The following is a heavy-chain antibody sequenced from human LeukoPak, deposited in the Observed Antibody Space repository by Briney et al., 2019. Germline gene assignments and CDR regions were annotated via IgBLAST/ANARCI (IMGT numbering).Heavy chain of an antibody. V-gene: IGHV4-39*07. J-gene: IGHJ5*02. Sequence: SETLSLTCTVSGGSISSSSYYWGWIRQPPGKGLEWIGCSYNGGTTYYNPSLKSRVSVSVDTSKSQFSLRLSSVTAADTAVYFCARGGGYFLDWFDPWGQGTLVTVSS. CDR3: ARGGGYFLDWFDP. D-gene: IGHD3-10*01. CDR1: GGSISSSSYY. CDR2: SYNGGTT.